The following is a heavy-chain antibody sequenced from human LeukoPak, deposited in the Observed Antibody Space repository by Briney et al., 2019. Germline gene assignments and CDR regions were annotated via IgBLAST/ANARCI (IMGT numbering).Heavy chain of an antibody. Sequence: PGGSLRLSRAASGFTFSSYAMHWVRQAPGKGLEWVAVISYDGSNKYYADSVKGRFTISRDNSKNTLYLQMNSLRAEDTAVYYCARDSYDSSGYYSPTWFDPWGQGTLVTVSS. J-gene: IGHJ5*02. CDR2: ISYDGSNK. CDR3: ARDSYDSSGYYSPTWFDP. CDR1: GFTFSSYA. V-gene: IGHV3-30*04. D-gene: IGHD3-22*01.